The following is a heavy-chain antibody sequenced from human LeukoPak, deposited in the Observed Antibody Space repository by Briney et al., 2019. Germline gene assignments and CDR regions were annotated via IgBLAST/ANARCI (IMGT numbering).Heavy chain of an antibody. CDR2: ISGSGGGT. CDR3: ARENRGYSYGFLNDNAFAL. Sequence: PGGSLRLSCAASEFTFSNYAMTWARPPPGKGLEWVSGISGSGGGTYYTDSVKGRFTISRDNSNNTMYLQMNSLRADDTAVYYCARENRGYSYGFLNDNAFALWGQGTMVTVSS. D-gene: IGHD5-18*01. J-gene: IGHJ3*01. CDR1: EFTFSNYA. V-gene: IGHV3-23*01.